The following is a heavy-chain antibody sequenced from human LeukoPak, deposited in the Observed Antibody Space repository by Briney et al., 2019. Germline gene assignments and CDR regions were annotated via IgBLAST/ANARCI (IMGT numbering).Heavy chain of an antibody. CDR2: ISGSGGST. J-gene: IGHJ5*02. V-gene: IGHV3-23*01. CDR3: AKGLSIAAAGGPNWFDP. Sequence: PGGSLRLSCAASGFTFSSYSMNWVRQAPGKGLEWVSAISGSGGSTYYADSVKGRFTISRDNSKNTLYLQMNSLRAEDTAVYYCAKGLSIAAAGGPNWFDPWGQGTLVTVSS. CDR1: GFTFSSYS. D-gene: IGHD6-13*01.